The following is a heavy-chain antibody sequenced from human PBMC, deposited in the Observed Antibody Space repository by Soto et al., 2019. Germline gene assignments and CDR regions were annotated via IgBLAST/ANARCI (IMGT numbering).Heavy chain of an antibody. CDR2: LSGSGVST. V-gene: IGHV3-23*01. CDR3: AKAPTRVGYSSAEYYYYGMDV. J-gene: IGHJ6*02. D-gene: IGHD3-22*01. Sequence: GGSLRLSXEASGFTFTSYAMNWVRQTPRKGLECGSALSGSGVSTYDADYVKGRFTVSRDNSKNTLYLQRNSLRAEDTAIYFCAKAPTRVGYSSAEYYYYGMDVWGQGTKVTV. CDR1: GFTFTSYA.